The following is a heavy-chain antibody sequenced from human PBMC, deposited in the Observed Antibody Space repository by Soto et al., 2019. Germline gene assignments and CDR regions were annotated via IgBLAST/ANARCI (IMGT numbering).Heavy chain of an antibody. CDR3: TRDIVVVPAAPTKDAFDI. D-gene: IGHD2-2*01. V-gene: IGHV3-49*04. Sequence: GGSLRLSCAASGFTFSSYSMNWVRQAPGKGPEWVGFIRSKAYGGTTEYAASVKGRFTISRDDSKSIAYLQMNSLKTEDTAVYYCTRDIVVVPAAPTKDAFDIWGQGTMVTVSS. CDR1: GFTFSSYS. CDR2: IRSKAYGGTT. J-gene: IGHJ3*02.